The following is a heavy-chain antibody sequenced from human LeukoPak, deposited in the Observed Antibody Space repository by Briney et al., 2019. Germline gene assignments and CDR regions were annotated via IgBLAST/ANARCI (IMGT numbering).Heavy chain of an antibody. CDR1: GFSISTYA. J-gene: IGHJ5*01. CDR3: AKDAVYGDGYWEFDC. CDR2: IVGSGAP. D-gene: IGHD5-24*01. V-gene: IGHV3-23*01. Sequence: SGGSLRLSCAASGFSISTYAMSWVRPAPGKGLEWVAGIVGSGAPDYADAVQGRFPTPKNNSKNIVYRQMNSLRAEDTAVYYWAKDAVYGDGYWEFDCWGQGNLVSVSS.